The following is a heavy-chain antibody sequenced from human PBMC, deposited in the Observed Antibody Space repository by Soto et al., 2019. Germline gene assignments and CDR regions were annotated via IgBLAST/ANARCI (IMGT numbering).Heavy chain of an antibody. CDR1: GFAFSSYA. CDR2: ISGRGDFT. D-gene: IGHD5-18*01. V-gene: IGHV3-23*01. Sequence: EVQVLESGGGLVQPGGSLRLSCAASGFAFSSYAMSWVRQAPGKGLERVSSISGRGDFTYYADSVRGRFTVSRDNSMDTLSLQMNGLRAEDTATYYCAKAGDTGNHYFDRWGQGTLVTVSS. J-gene: IGHJ4*02. CDR3: AKAGDTGNHYFDR.